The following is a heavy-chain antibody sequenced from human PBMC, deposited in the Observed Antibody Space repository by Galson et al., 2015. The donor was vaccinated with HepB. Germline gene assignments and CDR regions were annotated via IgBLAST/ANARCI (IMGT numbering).Heavy chain of an antibody. Sequence: SLRLSCAASGFTVSSNYMNWVRQAPGKGLEWVAVIWYDGSNKYYADSVKGRFTISRDNSKNTLYLQMNSLRAEDTAVYYCARDQGDDFWSGYVEGNGYYYYGMDVWGQGTTVTVSS. J-gene: IGHJ6*02. CDR1: GFTVSSNY. D-gene: IGHD3-3*01. CDR3: ARDQGDDFWSGYVEGNGYYYYGMDV. CDR2: IWYDGSNK. V-gene: IGHV3-33*08.